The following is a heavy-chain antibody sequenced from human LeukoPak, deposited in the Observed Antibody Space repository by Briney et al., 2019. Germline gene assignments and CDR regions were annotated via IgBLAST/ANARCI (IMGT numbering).Heavy chain of an antibody. D-gene: IGHD2-2*01. Sequence: PGGSLRLSCAASGSTFSSYGMNWVRQAPGKGLEWVSYISSSGSTIYYADSVKGRFTISRDNAKNSLYLQMNSLRAEDTAVYYCASTIVVVPAAMDYWGQGTLVTVSS. CDR2: ISSSGSTI. V-gene: IGHV3-48*03. J-gene: IGHJ4*02. CDR3: ASTIVVVPAAMDY. CDR1: GSTFSSYG.